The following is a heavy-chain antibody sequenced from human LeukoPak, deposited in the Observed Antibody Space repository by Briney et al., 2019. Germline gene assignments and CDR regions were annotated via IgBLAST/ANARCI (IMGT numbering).Heavy chain of an antibody. CDR1: GFTYSGYG. J-gene: IGHJ4*02. CDR2: IYSGGNT. CDR3: ASRPSGDYPYFDY. V-gene: IGHV3-NL1*01. D-gene: IGHD4-17*01. Sequence: GRSLRLSCGASGFTYSGYGMHWVRQAPGKGLEWVAVIYSGGNTYYADSVKGRFTISRDNSKNTLYLQMNSLRAEDTAVYYCASRPSGDYPYFDYGGQGTLVTVSA.